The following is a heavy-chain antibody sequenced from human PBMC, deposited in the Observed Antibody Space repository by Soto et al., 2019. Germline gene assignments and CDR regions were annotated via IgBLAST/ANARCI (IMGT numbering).Heavy chain of an antibody. Sequence: PGESLRLSCPVSGFKFSSYAIHWVRQVPGKGLEWVAVISYDGTNKYYAESVKGRFTISGDNSNTTLYLQMNRLRPETTAVYYCASSYGIAAGGKGFDYWGQGTMVTVSS. J-gene: IGHJ4*01. V-gene: IGHV3-30-3*01. D-gene: IGHD6-13*01. CDR1: GFKFSSYA. CDR2: ISYDGTNK. CDR3: ASSYGIAAGGKGFDY.